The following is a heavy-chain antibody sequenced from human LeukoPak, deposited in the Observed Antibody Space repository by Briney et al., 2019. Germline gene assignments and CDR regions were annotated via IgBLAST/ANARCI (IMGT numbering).Heavy chain of an antibody. Sequence: ASLKVSCKTSGFTFSDHYMHWLRQAPGQGLEWMGWIKPDSVATNYAQKFQGRFTMTRDMSISTVYVELSSLTSDDTAMYWCARDHDYGPDYWGQGTPVTVSA. CDR2: IKPDSVAT. V-gene: IGHV1-2*02. D-gene: IGHD4/OR15-4a*01. J-gene: IGHJ4*02. CDR1: GFTFSDHY. CDR3: ARDHDYGPDY.